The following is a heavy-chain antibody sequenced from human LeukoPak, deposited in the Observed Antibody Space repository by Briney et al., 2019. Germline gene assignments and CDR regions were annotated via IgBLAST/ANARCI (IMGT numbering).Heavy chain of an antibody. Sequence: KSSETLSLTCTVSGGSISSYYWSWIRQPPGKGLEWIGYIYTSGSTNYNPSLKSRVTISVDTSKNQFSLKLCSVTAADTAVYYCARAPYYDFWSGSYYYYMDVWGKGTTVTVSS. D-gene: IGHD3-3*01. CDR3: ARAPYYDFWSGSYYYYMDV. V-gene: IGHV4-4*09. CDR2: IYTSGST. CDR1: GGSISSYY. J-gene: IGHJ6*03.